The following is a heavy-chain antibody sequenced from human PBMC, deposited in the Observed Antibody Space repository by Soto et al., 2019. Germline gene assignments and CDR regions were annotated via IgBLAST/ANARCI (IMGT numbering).Heavy chain of an antibody. V-gene: IGHV4-39*01. D-gene: IGHD2-8*01. CDR2: VYCTGSA. CDR1: GDSITTHGSY. Sequence: PSESLSLTCSVSGDSITTHGSYWGWIRQPPGKGLQVIGNVYCTGSAFPNPSLTSRVFISVYTYNNEFSLNLTSVTAADTAVYYCSRAHYTYGLLIDYWGPGTLVTVSS. CDR3: SRAHYTYGLLIDY. J-gene: IGHJ4*02.